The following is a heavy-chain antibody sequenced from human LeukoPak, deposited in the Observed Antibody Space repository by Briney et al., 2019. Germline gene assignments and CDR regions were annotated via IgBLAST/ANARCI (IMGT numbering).Heavy chain of an antibody. CDR1: GYSISSGYY. D-gene: IGHD1-26*01. CDR3: ARDWELPYFDY. V-gene: IGHV4-38-2*02. Sequence: SETLSLTCTVSGYSISSGYYWGWIRQPPGKGLEWIGSIYHSGSTYYNPSLKSRVTISVDTSKNQFSLKLSSVTAADTAVYYCARDWELPYFDYWGQGTLVTVSS. J-gene: IGHJ4*02. CDR2: IYHSGST.